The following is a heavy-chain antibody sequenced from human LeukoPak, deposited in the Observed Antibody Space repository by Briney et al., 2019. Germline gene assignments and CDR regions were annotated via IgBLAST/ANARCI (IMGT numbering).Heavy chain of an antibody. V-gene: IGHV4-30-2*05. CDR1: GGSISSGGYS. D-gene: IGHD3-10*01. CDR2: IYHSGST. CDR3: ARGRGRGPFDY. J-gene: IGHJ4*02. Sequence: ASETLSLTCAVSGGSISSGGYSWSWIRQPPGKGLEWIGYIYHSGSTYYNPSLKSRVTISVDTSKNQFSLKLSSVTAADTAVYYCARGRGRGPFDYWGQGTLVTVSS.